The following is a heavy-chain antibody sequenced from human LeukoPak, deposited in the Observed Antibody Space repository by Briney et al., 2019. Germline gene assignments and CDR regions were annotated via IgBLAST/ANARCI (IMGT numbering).Heavy chain of an antibody. V-gene: IGHV4-34*01. J-gene: IGHJ2*01. D-gene: IGHD3-3*01. Sequence: SETLSLTCAVYGGSFSGYYWSWIRQPPGKGLEWIGEINHSGSTNYNPSLKSRVTISVDTSKNQFPLKLSSVTAADTAVYYCARGLHVTTISYFDLWGRGTLVTVSS. CDR3: ARGLHVTTISYFDL. CDR1: GGSFSGYY. CDR2: INHSGST.